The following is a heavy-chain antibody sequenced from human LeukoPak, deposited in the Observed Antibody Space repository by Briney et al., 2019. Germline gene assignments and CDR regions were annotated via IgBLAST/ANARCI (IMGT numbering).Heavy chain of an antibody. CDR3: ARGSGILDAFDI. CDR1: GYSIRSSNW. CDR2: IYYSGST. V-gene: IGHV4-28*03. Sequence: SETLSLTCAVSGYSIRSSNWWGWIRQPPGKGREWIGYIYYSGSTYYNPSLKSRVTMSVDTSKNQFSLKLSSVTAVDTAVYYCARGSGILDAFDIWGQGTMVSVSS. J-gene: IGHJ3*02. D-gene: IGHD3-10*01.